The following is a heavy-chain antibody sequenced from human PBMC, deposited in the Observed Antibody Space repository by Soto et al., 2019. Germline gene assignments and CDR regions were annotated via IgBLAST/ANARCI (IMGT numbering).Heavy chain of an antibody. J-gene: IGHJ6*02. D-gene: IGHD3-3*01. CDR3: AKDRAIFGVVSYYGMDV. V-gene: IGHV3-30*18. Sequence: PGGSLRLSCAASGFTFSSYGMHWVRQAPGKGLEWVAVISYDGSNKYYADSVKGRFTISRDNSKNTLYLQMNSLRAEDTAVYYCAKDRAIFGVVSYYGMDVWGQGTTVTV. CDR2: ISYDGSNK. CDR1: GFTFSSYG.